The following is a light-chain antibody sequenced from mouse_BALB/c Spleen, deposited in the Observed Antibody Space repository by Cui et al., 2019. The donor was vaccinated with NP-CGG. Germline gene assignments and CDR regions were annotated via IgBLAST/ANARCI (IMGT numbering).Light chain of an antibody. CDR1: IGTVTTSNY. CDR2: GTN. Sequence: QAVVTQESALTPSPGETVTLTCRSSIGTVTTSNYANWVQEKPDHLFTGLIGGTNNRVPGVPARFSGSLIGDRAALTITGAQTEDEAIYFCALWYSNHWVFGGGTKLTVL. CDR3: ALWYSNHWV. V-gene: IGLV1*01. J-gene: IGLJ1*01.